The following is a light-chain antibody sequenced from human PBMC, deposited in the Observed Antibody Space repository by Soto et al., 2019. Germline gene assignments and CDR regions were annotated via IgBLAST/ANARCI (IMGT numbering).Light chain of an antibody. V-gene: IGLV2-23*01. Sequence: QSALTQPASVSGSPGQSITISCTGSSSDVGSYNLVSWYQQNPGKAPKLMIYEGTKRPSGVSNRFSGSKSGNTASLTISGLQAEDEAEYYCCSYAGSITYVVFGGGTKLTVL. CDR2: EGT. J-gene: IGLJ2*01. CDR1: SSDVGSYNL. CDR3: CSYAGSITYVV.